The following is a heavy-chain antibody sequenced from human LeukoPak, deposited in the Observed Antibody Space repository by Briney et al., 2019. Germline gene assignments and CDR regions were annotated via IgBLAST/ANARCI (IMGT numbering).Heavy chain of an antibody. CDR3: ARGRSIAVVGRNIAPLDNDY. V-gene: IGHV1-2*02. J-gene: IGHJ4*02. CDR1: GYTFTGYY. D-gene: IGHD6-19*01. CDR2: INPNSGGT. Sequence: ASVKVSCKASGYTFTGYYMHWVRQAPGQGLEWMGWINPNSGGTNYAQKFQGRVTMTRDTSISTAYMELSRLRSDDTAVYYCARGRSIAVVGRNIAPLDNDYWGQGTLVTVSS.